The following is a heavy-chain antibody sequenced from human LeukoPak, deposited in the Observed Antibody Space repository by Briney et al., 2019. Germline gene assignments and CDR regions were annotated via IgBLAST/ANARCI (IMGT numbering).Heavy chain of an antibody. D-gene: IGHD3/OR15-3a*01. J-gene: IGHJ4*02. CDR1: GFNSRGIA. Sequence: SGGSLRLSCAPSGFNSRGIAMSWVRQIPGKGLEWVSGISGSDTFIADSVKGRFTISRDDSENTLYLHMNSLRLEDTAVYYCARDRGSLLDTAHLDYWGQGTQVTVSS. V-gene: IGHV3-23*01. CDR2: ISGSDT. CDR3: ARDRGSLLDTAHLDY.